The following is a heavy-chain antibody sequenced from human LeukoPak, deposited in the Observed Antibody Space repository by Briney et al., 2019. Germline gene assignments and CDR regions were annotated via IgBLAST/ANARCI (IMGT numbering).Heavy chain of an antibody. J-gene: IGHJ5*02. Sequence: SQTLSLTCTVSGGSISSGGYYWSWIRQPPGKGLEWIGEINHSGSTNYNPSLKSRVTISVDTSKNQFSLKLSSVTAADTAVYYCARGNLYQLLSWFDPWGQGTLVTVSS. V-gene: IGHV4-30-2*01. CDR1: GGSISSGGYY. CDR2: INHSGST. D-gene: IGHD2-2*01. CDR3: ARGNLYQLLSWFDP.